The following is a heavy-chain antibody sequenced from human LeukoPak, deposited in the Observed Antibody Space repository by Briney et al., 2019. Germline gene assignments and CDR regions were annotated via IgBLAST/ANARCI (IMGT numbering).Heavy chain of an antibody. V-gene: IGHV1-18*01. D-gene: IGHD3-10*01. CDR1: GYTFTSYG. CDR3: ASGITMVRGVIHGHFDY. J-gene: IGHJ4*02. Sequence: ASVKVSCKASGYTFTSYGISWVRQAPGQGLEWMGWISAYNGNTNYAQKPQGRVTMTTDTSTSTAYMELRSLRSDDTAVYYCASGITMVRGVIHGHFDYWGQGTLVTVSS. CDR2: ISAYNGNT.